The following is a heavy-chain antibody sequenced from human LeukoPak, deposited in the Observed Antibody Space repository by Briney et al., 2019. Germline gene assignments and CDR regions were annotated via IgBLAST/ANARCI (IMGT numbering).Heavy chain of an antibody. Sequence: ASVKVSCKASGYTFTSYGISWVRQAPGQGLEWMGWISAYNGNTNYAQKLQGRVTMTTDTSTSTAHMELRSLRSDDTAVYYCARNQWRHEHFDYWGQGTLVTVSS. V-gene: IGHV1-18*01. D-gene: IGHD6-19*01. CDR2: ISAYNGNT. CDR1: GYTFTSYG. J-gene: IGHJ4*02. CDR3: ARNQWRHEHFDY.